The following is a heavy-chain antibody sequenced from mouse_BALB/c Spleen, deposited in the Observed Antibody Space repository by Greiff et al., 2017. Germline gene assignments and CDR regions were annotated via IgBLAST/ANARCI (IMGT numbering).Heavy chain of an antibody. D-gene: IGHD1-1*01. V-gene: IGHV5-4*02. CDR1: GFTFSDYY. J-gene: IGHJ4*01. CDR2: ISDGGSYT. Sequence: EVHLVESGGGLVKPGGSLKLSCAASGFTFSDYYMYWVRQTPEKRLEWVATISDGGSYTYYPDSVKGRFTISRDNAKNNLYLQMSSLKSEDTAMYYCARDRIHYGSSYEYAMDYWGQGTSVTVSS. CDR3: ARDRIHYGSSYEYAMDY.